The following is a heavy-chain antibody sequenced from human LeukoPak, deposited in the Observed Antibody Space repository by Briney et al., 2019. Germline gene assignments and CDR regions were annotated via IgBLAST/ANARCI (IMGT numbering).Heavy chain of an antibody. D-gene: IGHD3-10*01. J-gene: IGHJ6*04. CDR2: ISYDGSNK. CDR1: GFTFSSYA. Sequence: VESLRLSCAASGFTFSSYAMHWVRQAPGKGLEWVAVISYDGSNKYYADSVKGRFTISRDNSKNTLYLQMNSLRAEDTAVYYCARDRAYGSGSYSNYYYYYGMDVWGKGTTVTVSS. V-gene: IGHV3-30*04. CDR3: ARDRAYGSGSYSNYYYYYGMDV.